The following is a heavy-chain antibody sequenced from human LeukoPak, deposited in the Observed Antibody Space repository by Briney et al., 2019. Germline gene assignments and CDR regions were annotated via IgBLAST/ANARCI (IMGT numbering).Heavy chain of an antibody. CDR1: GYTFTSYA. CDR2: INTNTGNP. Sequence: ASVKVSCKASGYTFTSYAMNWVRQAPGQGLEWMGWINTNTGNPTYAQGFTGRFVFSLDTSVSTAYLQISSLKAEDTAVYYCAWDYDIFGDDAFDIWGQGTMVTVSS. CDR3: AWDYDIFGDDAFDI. J-gene: IGHJ3*02. D-gene: IGHD3-9*01. V-gene: IGHV7-4-1*02.